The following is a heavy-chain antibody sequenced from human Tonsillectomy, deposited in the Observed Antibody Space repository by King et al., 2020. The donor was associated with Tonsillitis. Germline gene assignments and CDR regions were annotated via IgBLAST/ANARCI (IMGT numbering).Heavy chain of an antibody. J-gene: IGHJ3*02. V-gene: IGHV1-2*02. D-gene: IGHD6-13*01. Sequence: VQLVESGAEVKKPGASVKVSCKASGYTLTDYYMHWVRQAPGQGLEWMGWINAKSGGTNYAQKFQGRVTMTRDTSISTAYMALSRVRSDDTAVYYCARDPSRAAATADDAFDIWGQGTMVTVS. CDR1: GYTLTDYY. CDR3: ARDPSRAAATADDAFDI. CDR2: INAKSGGT.